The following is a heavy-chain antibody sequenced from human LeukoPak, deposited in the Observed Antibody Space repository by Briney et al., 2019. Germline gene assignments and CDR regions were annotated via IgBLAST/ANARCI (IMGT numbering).Heavy chain of an antibody. Sequence: ASVKVSCKASGYTFTGYYMHWVRQAPGQGLEWMGWINPNSGGTNYAQKFQGRVTMTRDTSISTAHMELSRLRSDDTAVYYCARALYSSSWYSGYWGQGTLVTVSS. CDR2: INPNSGGT. CDR1: GYTFTGYY. CDR3: ARALYSSSWYSGY. V-gene: IGHV1-2*02. D-gene: IGHD6-13*01. J-gene: IGHJ4*02.